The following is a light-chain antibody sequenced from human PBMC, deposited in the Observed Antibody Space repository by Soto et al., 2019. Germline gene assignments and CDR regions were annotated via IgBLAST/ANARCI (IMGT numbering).Light chain of an antibody. J-gene: IGLJ1*01. CDR2: DDS. CDR3: HVWDSSSEHV. Sequence: SYELTQPPSVSVAPGQTARITCGGNNIGSKSVHWCQQKPGQAPVLVVDDDSDRPSGIPERFSGSNSGNTATLTISRVEAGGEADYFCHVWDSSSEHVFGTGTKVTVL. V-gene: IGLV3-21*02. CDR1: NIGSKS.